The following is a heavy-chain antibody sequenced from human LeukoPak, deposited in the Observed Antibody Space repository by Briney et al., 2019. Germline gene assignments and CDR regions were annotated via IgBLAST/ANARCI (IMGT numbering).Heavy chain of an antibody. CDR3: ARGHEQYYFDY. V-gene: IGHV3-48*03. CDR1: GFTLSGYD. Sequence: GGSLRLSCAAYGFTLSGYDMNWIRQAPGKGLEWLSYMSASGSVKYYADSVKGRFTISRDDAKNSLYLQMNSLRAEDTAVYYCARGHEQYYFDYWGQGTLVTVSS. J-gene: IGHJ4*02. D-gene: IGHD1/OR15-1a*01. CDR2: MSASGSVK.